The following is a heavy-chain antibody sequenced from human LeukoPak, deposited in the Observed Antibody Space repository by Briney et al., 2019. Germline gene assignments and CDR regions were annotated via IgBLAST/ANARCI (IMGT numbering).Heavy chain of an antibody. CDR1: GDSISNNIW. Sequence: SETLSLTCTVSGDSISNNIWWSWVRPPPGKGLEWIGEIFHSGSTNYNPSLKRRVTISLDKSKNQVALRVDSLTAADTAVYYCAKNAWYCLDYWGQGTLVTVSS. CDR3: AKNAWYCLDY. CDR2: IFHSGST. J-gene: IGHJ4*02. V-gene: IGHV4-4*02. D-gene: IGHD6-13*01.